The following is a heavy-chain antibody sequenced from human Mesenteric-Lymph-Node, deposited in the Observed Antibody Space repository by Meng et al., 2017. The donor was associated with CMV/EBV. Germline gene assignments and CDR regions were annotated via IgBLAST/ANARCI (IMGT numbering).Heavy chain of an antibody. CDR1: GFSLSTSGVG. Sequence: QITLKESGPTLGKPTQTLTLTCTFSGFSLSTSGVGVGWIRQPPGKALERLALIYWDDDKRYSPSLKSRLTITKDTSKNQVVLTLTNMDPVDTATYYCAHSSGIAAAGPFYFDYWGQGTLVTVSS. CDR2: IYWDDDK. J-gene: IGHJ4*02. V-gene: IGHV2-5*02. CDR3: AHSSGIAAAGPFYFDY. D-gene: IGHD6-13*01.